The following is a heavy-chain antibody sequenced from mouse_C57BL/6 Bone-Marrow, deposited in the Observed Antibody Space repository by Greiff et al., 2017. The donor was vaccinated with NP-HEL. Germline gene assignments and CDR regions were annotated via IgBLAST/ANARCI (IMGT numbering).Heavy chain of an antibody. CDR1: GFSFNTYA. Sequence: DVKLVESGGGLVQPKGSLKLSCAASGFSFNTYAMNWVRQAPGKGLEWVARIRSKSNNYATYYADSVKDRFTISRDDSESMLYLQMNNLKTEDTAMYYCVRHLLRGAMDYWGQGTSVTVSS. J-gene: IGHJ4*01. D-gene: IGHD1-1*01. V-gene: IGHV10-1*01. CDR2: IRSKSNNYAT. CDR3: VRHLLRGAMDY.